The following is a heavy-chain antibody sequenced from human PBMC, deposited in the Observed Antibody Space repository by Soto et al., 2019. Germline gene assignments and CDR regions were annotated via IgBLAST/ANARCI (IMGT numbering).Heavy chain of an antibody. J-gene: IGHJ4*02. V-gene: IGHV1-18*01. CDR3: AKKLDGWGSYYTDF. Sequence: AAGKFSFKASVYMYAGTVINWVRQAPGQGLDWMGWISAHNGNTKYAQNFQGRVTMTTDTSTSPAYMEMRSLRSDDTAVYYCAKKLDGWGSYYTDFWGTGILVTGST. CDR1: VYMYAGTV. D-gene: IGHD3-10*01. CDR2: ISAHNGNT.